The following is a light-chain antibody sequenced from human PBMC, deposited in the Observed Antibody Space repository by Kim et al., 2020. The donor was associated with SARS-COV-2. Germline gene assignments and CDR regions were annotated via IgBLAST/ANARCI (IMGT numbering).Light chain of an antibody. CDR3: LQDYDYPLT. V-gene: IGKV1-6*01. Sequence: AIQMTQSPSSMSASVGDRVTITCRASQGISNDLGWYQQKPGRAPNLLIYATSTLQSGVPSRFSGSGSGTDFTLTISSLQPEDVATYYCLQDYDYPLTFAGGTKVDIK. J-gene: IGKJ4*01. CDR2: ATS. CDR1: QGISND.